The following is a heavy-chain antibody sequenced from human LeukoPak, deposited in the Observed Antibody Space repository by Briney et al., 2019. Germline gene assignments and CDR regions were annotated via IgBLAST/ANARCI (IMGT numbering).Heavy chain of an antibody. J-gene: IGHJ3*02. CDR1: GFTFSSYA. V-gene: IGHV3-23*01. D-gene: IGHD2-21*01. CDR3: AKDPRRVIAAFDI. CDR2: ISDSGGST. Sequence: GGSLRLSCAASGFTFSSYAMSWVRQAPGKGLEWVSGISDSGGSTYNADSVKGRLTISRDNSKNTLYLQMNSLRAEDTALYYCAKDPRRVIAAFDIWGQGTMVTVSS.